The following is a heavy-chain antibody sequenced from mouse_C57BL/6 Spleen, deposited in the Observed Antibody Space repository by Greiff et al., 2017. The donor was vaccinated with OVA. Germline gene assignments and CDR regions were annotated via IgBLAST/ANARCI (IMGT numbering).Heavy chain of an antibody. CDR1: GYTFTSYW. CDR3: ARDLGGFAY. Sequence: VQLQQPGAELVKPGASVKLSCKASGYTFTSYWMHWVKQRPGQGLEWIGMIHPNSGSTNYNEKFKSKATLTVDKSSSTAYMQLSSLTSEDSAVYYCARDLGGFAYWGQGTLVTVSA. V-gene: IGHV1-64*01. CDR2: IHPNSGST. D-gene: IGHD4-1*01. J-gene: IGHJ3*01.